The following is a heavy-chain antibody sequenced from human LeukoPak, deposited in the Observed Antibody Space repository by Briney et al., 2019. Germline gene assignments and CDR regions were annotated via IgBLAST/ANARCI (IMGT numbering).Heavy chain of an antibody. CDR3: ERLATIWPFDY. J-gene: IGHJ4*02. CDR1: GGSFSGYY. Sequence: SETLSLTCAVYGGSFSGYYWSWIRQPPGKGLEWIGEINHSGSTNYNPSLKSRVTISVDTSKNQFSLKLSSVTAADTAVYYCERLATIWPFDYWGQGTLVTVSS. D-gene: IGHD5-12*01. CDR2: INHSGST. V-gene: IGHV4-34*01.